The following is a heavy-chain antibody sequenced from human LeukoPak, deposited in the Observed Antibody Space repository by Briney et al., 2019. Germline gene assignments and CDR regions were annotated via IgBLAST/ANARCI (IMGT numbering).Heavy chain of an antibody. D-gene: IGHD3-10*01. J-gene: IGHJ4*02. Sequence: GGSLRLSCAGSGFTFRIYAMSWVRQAPGKGLEWVSAISGSGGSTYYADSVKGRFTISRDNSKNTLYLQMNSLRAEDTAVYYCAKGVRFGESNFDYWGQGTLVTVSS. CDR1: GFTFRIYA. V-gene: IGHV3-23*01. CDR3: AKGVRFGESNFDY. CDR2: ISGSGGST.